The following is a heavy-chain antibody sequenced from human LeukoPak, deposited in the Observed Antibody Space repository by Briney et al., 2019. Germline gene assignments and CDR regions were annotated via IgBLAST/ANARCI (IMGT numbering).Heavy chain of an antibody. V-gene: IGHV3-30-3*01. D-gene: IGHD6-19*01. J-gene: IGHJ4*02. Sequence: GGSLRLSCAASGFTFSSYAMHWVRQAPGKGLEWVAVISYDGSNKYYADSVKGRFTISRDNSKNTLYLQMNSLRGEDTAVYYCAKDYIPDVAVAGYFDYWGQGTLVTVSS. CDR1: GFTFSSYA. CDR2: ISYDGSNK. CDR3: AKDYIPDVAVAGYFDY.